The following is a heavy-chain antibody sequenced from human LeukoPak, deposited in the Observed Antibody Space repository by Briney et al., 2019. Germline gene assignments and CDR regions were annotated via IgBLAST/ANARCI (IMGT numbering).Heavy chain of an antibody. D-gene: IGHD6-19*01. J-gene: IGHJ4*02. Sequence: SETLSLTCTVSGGSISSSSYYWGWIRQPPGKGLEWIGSIYYSGSTYYNPSLKSRVTISVDTSKNQFSLKLSSVTAADTAVYYCASAGGSRGWFDYWGQGTLVTVSS. CDR2: IYYSGST. CDR3: ASAGGSRGWFDY. V-gene: IGHV4-39*01. CDR1: GGSISSSSYY.